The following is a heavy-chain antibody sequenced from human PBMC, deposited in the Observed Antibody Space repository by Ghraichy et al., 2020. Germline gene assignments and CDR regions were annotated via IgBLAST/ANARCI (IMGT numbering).Heavy chain of an antibody. V-gene: IGHV4-39*01. Sequence: SETLSLTCTVSGGSISSSSYYWGWIRQPPGKGLEWIGSIYYSGSTYYNPSLKSRVTISVHTSKNQFSLKLSSVTAADTAVYYCARGRGMDVWGQGTTVTVSS. CDR1: GGSISSSSYY. CDR2: IYYSGST. J-gene: IGHJ6*02. CDR3: ARGRGMDV.